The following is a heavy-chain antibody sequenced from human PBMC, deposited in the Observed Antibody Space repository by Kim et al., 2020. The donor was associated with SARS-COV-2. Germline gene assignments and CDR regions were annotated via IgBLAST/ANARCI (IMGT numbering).Heavy chain of an antibody. CDR1: GFTFSSYA. D-gene: IGHD3-22*01. V-gene: IGHV3-30-3*01. CDR2: ISYDGSNK. J-gene: IGHJ4*02. Sequence: GGSLRLSCAASGFTFSSYAMHWVRQAPGKGLEWVAVISYDGSNKYYADSVKGRFTISRDNSKNTLYLQMNSLRAEDTAVYYCARGRGIYYDSSGWGDYWGQGTLVTVSS. CDR3: ARGRGIYYDSSGWGDY.